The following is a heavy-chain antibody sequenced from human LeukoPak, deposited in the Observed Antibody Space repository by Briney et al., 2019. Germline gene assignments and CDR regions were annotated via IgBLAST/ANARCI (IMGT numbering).Heavy chain of an antibody. CDR2: ISYDGTYA. CDR1: GLTFSSLA. J-gene: IGHJ4*02. D-gene: IGHD2/OR15-2a*01. V-gene: IGHV3-30*04. Sequence: PGRSLRLSRAASGLTFSSLAMDWVRQAPGKGLEWVGDISYDGTYASYAASVRGRFTISRDNSENTLYLQMNSLRTEDTAVYYCATESSLSNWGLGTLVTVSS. CDR3: ATESSLSN.